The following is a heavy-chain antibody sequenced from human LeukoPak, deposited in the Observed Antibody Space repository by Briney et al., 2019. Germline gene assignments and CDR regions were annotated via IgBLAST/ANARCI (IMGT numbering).Heavy chain of an antibody. CDR1: GFTFSSYA. J-gene: IGHJ3*02. Sequence: GGSLRLSCAASGFTFSSYAMSWVRQAPGKGLEWVLAISGSGGSTYYADSVKGRFTISRDNSKNTLYLQMNSLRAEDTAVYYCAKGSRNYGAFDIWGQGTMVTVSS. CDR3: AKGSRNYGAFDI. CDR2: ISGSGGST. V-gene: IGHV3-23*01. D-gene: IGHD1-7*01.